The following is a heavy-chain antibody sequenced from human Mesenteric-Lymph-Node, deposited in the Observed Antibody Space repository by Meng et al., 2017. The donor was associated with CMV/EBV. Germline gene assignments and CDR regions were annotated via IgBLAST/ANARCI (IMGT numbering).Heavy chain of an antibody. D-gene: IGHD3-3*01. CDR3: ASPGSYDFWSGYYAFDI. J-gene: IGHJ3*02. CDR1: GYSFTSYW. V-gene: IGHV5-51*01. Sequence: GESLKISCKGSGYSFTSYWIGWVRQMPGKGLEWMGIIYPGDSDTRYSPSFQGQVTISADKSISTAYLQWSSLKASDTAMYYCASPGSYDFWSGYYAFDIWGQGTMVTVSS. CDR2: IYPGDSDT.